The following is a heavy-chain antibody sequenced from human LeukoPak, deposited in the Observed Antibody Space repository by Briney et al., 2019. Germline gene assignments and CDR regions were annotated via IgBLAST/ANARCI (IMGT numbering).Heavy chain of an antibody. CDR2: VASDGSQT. CDR3: GRERQEILVHSGAFDI. J-gene: IGHJ3*02. Sequence: GKSLRLSCGASGFTLGTYIMHWVRQAPGKGLQWVAAVASDGSQTFYIEPVRGRFTISRDNSKNTLYLQMNTLRAEDKAVYFCGRERQEILVHSGAFDIWGQGTMVTVSS. V-gene: IGHV3-30-3*01. CDR1: GFTLGTYI. D-gene: IGHD2-21*01.